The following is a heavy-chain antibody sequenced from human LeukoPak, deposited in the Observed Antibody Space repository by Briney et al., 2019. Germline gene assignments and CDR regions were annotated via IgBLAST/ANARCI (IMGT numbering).Heavy chain of an antibody. D-gene: IGHD6-13*01. J-gene: IGHJ4*02. CDR1: WFTVSSNY. CDR2: IYSGGST. V-gene: IGHV3-66*01. Sequence: GSLRLSCAASWFTVSSNYMSLVRQAPGEGLEWVSVIYSGGSTYYADSVKGRFTISRDNSKNTLYLQMNSLRAEDTAVYYCARGESSSWYPFDYWGQGTLVTVSS. CDR3: ARGESSSWYPFDY.